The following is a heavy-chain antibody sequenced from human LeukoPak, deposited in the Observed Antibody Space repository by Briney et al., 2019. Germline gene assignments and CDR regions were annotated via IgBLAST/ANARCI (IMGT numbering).Heavy chain of an antibody. J-gene: IGHJ4*02. CDR1: GYTFSSYG. V-gene: IGHV1-18*01. D-gene: IGHD6-13*01. Sequence: RASVKVSCKASGYTFSSYGISWVRQAPGQGLEWMGWISAYNGNTNYAQKLQGRVSMTTDTSTNTAYMELRSLGSDDTAVYYCARGAEAETSPLDFWGQGTPVTVSS. CDR3: ARGAEAETSPLDF. CDR2: ISAYNGNT.